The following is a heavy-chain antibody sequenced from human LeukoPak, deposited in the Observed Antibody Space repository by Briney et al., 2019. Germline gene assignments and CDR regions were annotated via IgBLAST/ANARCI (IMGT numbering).Heavy chain of an antibody. CDR3: ARDHPAYSSSWYLAFDI. CDR1: GGSISSGGYY. D-gene: IGHD6-13*01. V-gene: IGHV4-31*03. J-gene: IGHJ3*02. Sequence: SETLSLTCTVSGGSISSGGYYWSWIRQHPRKGLEWIGYIYYSGSTYYNPSLKSRVTISVDTSKNQFSLKLSSVTAADTAVYYCARDHPAYSSSWYLAFDIWGQGTMVTVSS. CDR2: IYYSGST.